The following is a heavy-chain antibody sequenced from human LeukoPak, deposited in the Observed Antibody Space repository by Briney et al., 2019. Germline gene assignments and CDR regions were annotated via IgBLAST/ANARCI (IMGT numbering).Heavy chain of an antibody. CDR1: GYTFTSYY. CDR2: INPSGGST. CDR3: ARDPPVTTVGGFYYYYGMDV. V-gene: IGHV1-46*01. Sequence: ASVKVSCKASGYTFTSYYMHWVRQAPGQGLEWMGIINPSGGSTSYAQKFQGRVTMTRDTSTSTVYMELSSLRSEDTAVYYCARDPPVTTVGGFYYYYGMDVWGQGTLVTVSS. D-gene: IGHD4-17*01. J-gene: IGHJ6*02.